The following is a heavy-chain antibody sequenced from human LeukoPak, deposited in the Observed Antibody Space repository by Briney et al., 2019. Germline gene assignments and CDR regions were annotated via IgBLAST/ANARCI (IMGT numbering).Heavy chain of an antibody. Sequence: GGSLRLSCAASGFTFSSYSMNWVRQAPGEGLEWVSYISSSSSTIYYADSVKGRFTISRDNAKNSLYLQMNSLRAEDTAVYYCAREPIYGSGSFDYRGQGTLVTVSS. D-gene: IGHD3-10*01. CDR1: GFTFSSYS. CDR3: AREPIYGSGSFDY. V-gene: IGHV3-48*01. CDR2: ISSSSSTI. J-gene: IGHJ4*02.